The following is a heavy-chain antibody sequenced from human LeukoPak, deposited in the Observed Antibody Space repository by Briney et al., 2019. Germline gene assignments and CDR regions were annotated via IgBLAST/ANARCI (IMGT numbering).Heavy chain of an antibody. CDR3: AQSSGYNYAVS. CDR1: GFTFSNYA. D-gene: IGHD5-18*01. V-gene: IGHV3-23*01. J-gene: IGHJ5*02. Sequence: PGGSLRLSCAASGFTFSNYAMSWVRQAPGKGLEWVSVISGSGGSTYYADSVKGRFTISRDNSKNTVYLQLNSLRVDDTAVFYCAQSSGYNYAVSWGQGTLVAVSS. CDR2: ISGSGGST.